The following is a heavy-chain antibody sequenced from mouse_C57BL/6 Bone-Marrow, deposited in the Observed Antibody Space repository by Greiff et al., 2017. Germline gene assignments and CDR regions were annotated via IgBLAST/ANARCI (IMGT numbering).Heavy chain of an antibody. Sequence: QVQLQQSGPELVKPGASVKISCKASGYAFSSSWMNWVKQRPGQGLEWIGRIYPGDGDTNYNGKFKGQATLTADKSSSTAYMQLSSLTSEDSAVYFCARSGTYYGSSYVNWYVDVWGRGTTVSVS. J-gene: IGHJ1*03. D-gene: IGHD1-1*01. V-gene: IGHV1-82*01. CDR2: IYPGDGDT. CDR1: GYAFSSSW. CDR3: ARSGTYYGSSYVNWYVDV.